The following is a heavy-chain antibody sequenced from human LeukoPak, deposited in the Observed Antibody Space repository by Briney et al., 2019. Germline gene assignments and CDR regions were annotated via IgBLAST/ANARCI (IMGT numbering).Heavy chain of an antibody. CDR2: ISYDGSNK. CDR1: GFTFSSYG. Sequence: GSLRLSCAASGFTFSSYGMHWVRQAPGKGLEWVAVISYDGSNKYYADSVKGRFTISRDNSKNTLYLQMNSLRAEDTAVYYCAKEGTVTKGGMDVWGKGTTVTVSS. D-gene: IGHD4-17*01. V-gene: IGHV3-30*18. CDR3: AKEGTVTKGGMDV. J-gene: IGHJ6*04.